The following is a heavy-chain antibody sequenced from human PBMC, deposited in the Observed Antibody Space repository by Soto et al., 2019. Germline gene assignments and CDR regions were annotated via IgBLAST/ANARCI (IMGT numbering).Heavy chain of an antibody. V-gene: IGHV3-30-3*01. CDR1: GFTFSSYA. Sequence: GGSLRLSCAASGFTFSSYAMHWVRQAPGKGLEWVAVISYDGSNKYYADSVKGRFTISRDNSKNTLYLQMNSLRAEDTAVYYCARDGRRNNYYGSGSPRFDYWGQGTLVTAPQ. CDR3: ARDGRRNNYYGSGSPRFDY. D-gene: IGHD3-10*01. CDR2: ISYDGSNK. J-gene: IGHJ4*02.